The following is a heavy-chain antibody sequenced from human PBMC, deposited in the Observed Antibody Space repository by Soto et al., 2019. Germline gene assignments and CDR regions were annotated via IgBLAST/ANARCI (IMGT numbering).Heavy chain of an antibody. CDR1: GYTFTDYY. V-gene: IGHV1-2*02. CDR3: ASPIEYSISLLKWDI. D-gene: IGHD6-6*01. J-gene: IGHJ3*02. Sequence: QVQLVQSGAEVKKPGASVKVSCKASGYTFTDYYMHWMRQPPGQGLEWMGWVNPRSGGTNYAQKFQGRVTMTRDTSISTVYMELYRLTSDDTAVYYCASPIEYSISLLKWDIWGQGTTVTVSS. CDR2: VNPRSGGT.